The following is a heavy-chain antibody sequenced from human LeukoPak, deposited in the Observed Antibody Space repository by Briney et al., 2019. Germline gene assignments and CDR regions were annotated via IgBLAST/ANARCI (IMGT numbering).Heavy chain of an antibody. CDR2: ISSSGSTI. J-gene: IGHJ4*02. CDR3: ARDYYGSGSRDY. V-gene: IGHV3-48*03. CDR1: GFTFSSYE. D-gene: IGHD3-10*01. Sequence: GGSLRLSCAASGFTFSSYEMNWVRQAPGKGLEWVSYISSSGSTIYYADSVKGRFTISRDNAKNSLYLQMNSLKTEDTAVYYCARDYYGSGSRDYWGQGTLVTVSS.